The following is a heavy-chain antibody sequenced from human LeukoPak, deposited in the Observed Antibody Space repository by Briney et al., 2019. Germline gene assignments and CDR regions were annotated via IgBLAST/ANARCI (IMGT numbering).Heavy chain of an antibody. CDR3: ARHYNYFDP. V-gene: IGHV5-51*01. J-gene: IGHJ5*02. CDR1: GYRFTSYW. CDR2: IYPGDSDT. Sequence: GESLKISFKGSGYRFTSYWIGWVRQMPGKGLEWMGIIYPGDSDTRYSPSFQGQVTISADKSTSTAYLQWGSLKASDTAMYFCARHYNYFDPWGQGTLVTVSS.